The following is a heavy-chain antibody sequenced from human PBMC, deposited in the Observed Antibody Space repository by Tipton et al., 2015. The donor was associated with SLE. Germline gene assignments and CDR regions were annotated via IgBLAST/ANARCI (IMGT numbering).Heavy chain of an antibody. J-gene: IGHJ4*02. CDR2: ISSNGGST. CDR3: AGGTTYITDL. Sequence: SLRLSCAASGFTFSSYAMHWVRQAPGKGLEYVSAISSNGGSTYYADSVKGRFTISRGNSKNTLYLQMGSLRAEDMAVYYCAGGTTYITDLWGQGTLLTVSS. CDR1: GFTFSSYA. V-gene: IGHV3-64*02. D-gene: IGHD2/OR15-2a*01.